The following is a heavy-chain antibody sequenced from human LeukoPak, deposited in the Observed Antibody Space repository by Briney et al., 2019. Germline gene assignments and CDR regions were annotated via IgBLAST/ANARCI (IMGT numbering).Heavy chain of an antibody. V-gene: IGHV4-39*01. J-gene: IGHJ5*02. D-gene: IGHD3-10*02. Sequence: SETLSLTCTVSGGSISDSSYYWGWIRQPPGKGLEWIGSIYYSGSTYYNPSLKSRFTISIDTSKNQFSLKLSSVTAADTAVYYCARKVFGYNWFGPWGQGTLVTVSS. CDR1: GGSISDSSYY. CDR3: ARKVFGYNWFGP. CDR2: IYYSGST.